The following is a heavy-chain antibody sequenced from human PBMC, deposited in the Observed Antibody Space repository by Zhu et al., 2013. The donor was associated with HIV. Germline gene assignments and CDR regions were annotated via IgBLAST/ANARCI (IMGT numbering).Heavy chain of an antibody. J-gene: IGHJ6*01. V-gene: IGHV1-69*06. D-gene: IGHD3-10*01. CDR2: IIPIFGTA. Sequence: QVQLVQSGAEVKKPGSSVKVSCKASGGTFSSYAISWVRQAPGQGLEWMGGIIPIFGTANYAQKFQGRVTITADKSTSTAYMELSSLRSEDTAVYYCAKDDYYGSGAPDVWGPRGPRSPSPQ. CDR3: AKDDYYGSGAPDV. CDR1: GGTFSSYA.